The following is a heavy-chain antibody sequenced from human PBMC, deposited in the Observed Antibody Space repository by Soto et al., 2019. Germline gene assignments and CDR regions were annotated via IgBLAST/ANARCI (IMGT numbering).Heavy chain of an antibody. CDR1: GGTFGSYD. D-gene: IGHD2-8*02. J-gene: IGHJ6*02. CDR3: AREAPYCTSASCPKFYDMDV. CDR2: IIPILNSP. Sequence: QVQLVQSGPEVKKPGSSVKVSCKASGGTFGSYDITWVRRAPGQGLEWLGGIIPILNSPAYAQQFQTRVLITADEITNTAYMELKSLRFDDTAVYYCAREAPYCTSASCPKFYDMDVWGQGTTVTVAS. V-gene: IGHV1-69*01.